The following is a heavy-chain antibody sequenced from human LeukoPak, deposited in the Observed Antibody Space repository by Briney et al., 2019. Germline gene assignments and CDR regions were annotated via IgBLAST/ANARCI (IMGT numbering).Heavy chain of an antibody. CDR2: IYSGGST. J-gene: IGHJ5*02. CDR1: GFTVSSNY. D-gene: IGHD3-3*01. Sequence: PGGSLRLSCAASGFTVSSNYMSWVRQAPGKGLEWVSVIYSGGSTYYTDSVKGRFTFSRDNSMNTLYLQMNTLRADDTAVYYCARGSYYDFWSGLNGGHWFDPWGQGTLVTVSS. V-gene: IGHV3-66*01. CDR3: ARGSYYDFWSGLNGGHWFDP.